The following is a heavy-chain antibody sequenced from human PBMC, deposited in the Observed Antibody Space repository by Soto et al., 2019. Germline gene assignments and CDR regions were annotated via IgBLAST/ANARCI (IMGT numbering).Heavy chain of an antibody. CDR3: ARGQDSGSWIIDH. CDR2: NNAGNGDT. V-gene: IGHV1-3*01. Sequence: QVQLVQSATEVKKPGASVKVSCKASGYTCSSYAVHWVRQAPGQRLEWMGCNNAGNGDTRYSQKFQDRVTISRDTSARTVYMEVSSLRSEDTAVYYCARGQDSGSWIIDHWGQGTLVIVSS. J-gene: IGHJ4*02. CDR1: GYTCSSYA. D-gene: IGHD6-13*01.